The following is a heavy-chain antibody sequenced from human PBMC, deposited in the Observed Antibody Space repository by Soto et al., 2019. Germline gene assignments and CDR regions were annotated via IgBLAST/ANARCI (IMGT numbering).Heavy chain of an antibody. Sequence: SETLSLTCTVSGGSISSSSYYWGWIRQPPGKGLEWIGSIYYSGSTYYNPSLKSRVTISVDTSKNQFSLKLSSVTAADTAVYYCARRVVATIRAFDIWGQGTMVTVSS. CDR1: GGSISSSSYY. CDR2: IYYSGST. D-gene: IGHD5-12*01. CDR3: ARRVVATIRAFDI. J-gene: IGHJ3*02. V-gene: IGHV4-39*01.